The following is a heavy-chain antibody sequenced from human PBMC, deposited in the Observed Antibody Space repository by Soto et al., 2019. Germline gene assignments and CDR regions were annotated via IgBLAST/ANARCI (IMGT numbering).Heavy chain of an antibody. V-gene: IGHV3-74*01. CDR1: GFTFSYYW. CDR3: ARGDRAAFDI. CDR2: IHSDGSST. Sequence: EVQLVESGGGLVQPGDSLRLSCAASGFTFSYYWMHWVRQAPGKGLVWVSRIHSDGSSTTYADSVKGRFTISRDNARNTVYLQMNSLRVEDTAVYYCARGDRAAFDIWGQGTVVTVSS. J-gene: IGHJ3*02.